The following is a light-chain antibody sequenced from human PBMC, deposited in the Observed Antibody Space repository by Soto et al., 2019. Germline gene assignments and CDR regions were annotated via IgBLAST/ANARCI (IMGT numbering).Light chain of an antibody. CDR2: GAS. J-gene: IGKJ5*01. V-gene: IGKV3-15*01. CDR1: QSINSD. CDR3: QQYNNWPLT. Sequence: EIVMTQSPATRAVSPGEGSTRSCRAIQSINSDLAWYQQKPGQAPRLLIYGASIRATDTPARFSGTGSGTEFTLTISSLQSEDFAVYHCQQYNNWPLTFGQGTRLEIK.